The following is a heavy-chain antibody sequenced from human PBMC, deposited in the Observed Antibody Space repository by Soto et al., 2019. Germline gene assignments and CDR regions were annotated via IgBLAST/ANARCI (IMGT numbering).Heavy chain of an antibody. Sequence: GGSLRLSCAASGFTFSNYWMHWVRQAPGKGLVWVSRINADGSSTSYVDSVKGRFTISRDNSKNTLYLQMNSLRAEDTAVYYCARDLDIVVVPAAMPGLNYYYGMDVWGQGTTVTVSS. CDR3: ARDLDIVVVPAAMPGLNYYYGMDV. D-gene: IGHD2-2*03. V-gene: IGHV3-74*01. J-gene: IGHJ6*02. CDR1: GFTFSNYW. CDR2: INADGSST.